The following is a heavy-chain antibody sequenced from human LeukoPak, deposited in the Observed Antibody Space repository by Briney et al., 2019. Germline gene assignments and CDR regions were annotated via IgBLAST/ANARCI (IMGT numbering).Heavy chain of an antibody. Sequence: PSETLSLTCAVYGGSFSGYYWSWIRQPPGKGLEWIGEINHSGSTNYNPSLKSRVTISVDTSKNQFSLKLSSVTAADTAVYYCARVDSGYDQWPDYWGQGTLVTVSS. CDR2: INHSGST. CDR1: GGSFSGYY. J-gene: IGHJ4*02. V-gene: IGHV4-34*01. CDR3: ARVDSGYDQWPDY. D-gene: IGHD5-12*01.